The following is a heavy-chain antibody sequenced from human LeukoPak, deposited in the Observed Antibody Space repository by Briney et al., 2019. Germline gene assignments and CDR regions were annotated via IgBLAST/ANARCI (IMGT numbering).Heavy chain of an antibody. CDR3: ARAAYSSTWYSRYFDL. V-gene: IGHV3-23*01. J-gene: IGHJ2*01. CDR2: ISGSGGTT. CDR1: GFTFSSSA. Sequence: GGSLRLSCAASGFTFSSSAMSWVRQAPGKGLEWVSGISGSGGTTHYAGSVKGRFTISRESAKNSLYLQMNSLRAGDTAVYYCARAAYSSTWYSRYFDLWGRGTLVTVSS. D-gene: IGHD6-13*01.